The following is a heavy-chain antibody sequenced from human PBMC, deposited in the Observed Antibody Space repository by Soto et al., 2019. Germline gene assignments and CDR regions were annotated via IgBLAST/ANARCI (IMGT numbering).Heavy chain of an antibody. V-gene: IGHV1-69*01. J-gene: IGHJ4*02. Sequence: QVQLVQSGAEVKKPGSLVKVSCKASGGTFSSYAISWVRQAPGQGLEWMGGIIPIFGTANYAQKFQGRVTITADESTSTAYMELSSLRSEDTAVYYCARDWEEMATIGPFDYWGQGTLVTVSS. CDR2: IIPIFGTA. CDR1: GGTFSSYA. CDR3: ARDWEEMATIGPFDY. D-gene: IGHD5-12*01.